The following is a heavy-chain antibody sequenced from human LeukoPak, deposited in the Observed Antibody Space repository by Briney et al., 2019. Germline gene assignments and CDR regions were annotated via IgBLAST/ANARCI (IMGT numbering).Heavy chain of an antibody. J-gene: IGHJ4*02. Sequence: PGGSLRLSCSASGFTFSNYAMHWVRRAPGKGLEYVSAMNGRFTISRDNSKNTLYLQMSSLRAEDTAVYYCVKTTGYSSDPLDCWGQGTLVTVSP. CDR1: GFTFSNYA. V-gene: IGHV3-64D*06. CDR3: VKTTGYSSDPLDC. D-gene: IGHD6-19*01.